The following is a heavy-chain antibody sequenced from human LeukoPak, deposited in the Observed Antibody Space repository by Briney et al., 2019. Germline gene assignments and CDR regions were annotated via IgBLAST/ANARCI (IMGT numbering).Heavy chain of an antibody. CDR2: ISSSSSYI. Sequence: PGGSLRLSCAASGFTFSRYSMNWVRQAPGKGLELVSSISSSSSYIYYADSVKGRFTISRDNAKNSLYLQMNSLRAEDTAVYYCARGLGCGGDCYHDYWGQGTLVTVSS. CDR3: ARGLGCGGDCYHDY. J-gene: IGHJ4*02. V-gene: IGHV3-21*06. CDR1: GFTFSRYS. D-gene: IGHD2-21*02.